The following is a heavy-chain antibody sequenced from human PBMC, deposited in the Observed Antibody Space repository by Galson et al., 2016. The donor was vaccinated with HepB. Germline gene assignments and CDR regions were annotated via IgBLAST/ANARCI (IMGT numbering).Heavy chain of an antibody. D-gene: IGHD6-19*01. Sequence: SLRLSCAASGFTFMRDVMSWVRQAPGKGLEWVSAINDYGGSKYYADSVKGRFTISRENSKNTVHLQMNSLRAEDTAVSYRAKDVAVAVNGEYCDYWGQGTLVTVSS. J-gene: IGHJ4*02. CDR3: AKDVAVAVNGEYCDY. CDR2: INDYGGSK. V-gene: IGHV3-23*01. CDR1: GFTFMRDV.